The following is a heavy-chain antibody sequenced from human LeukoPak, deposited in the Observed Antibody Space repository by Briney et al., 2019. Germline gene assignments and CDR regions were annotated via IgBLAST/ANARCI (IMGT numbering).Heavy chain of an antibody. D-gene: IGHD2-8*02. J-gene: IGHJ4*02. CDR2: INWNGGST. CDR3: ARGTGGSYFDY. Sequence: GGSLRLSCAASGFTFDDYGMSWVRQAPGEGLEWVSGINWNGGSTGYAGSVKGRFTISRDNAKNSLYLQMNSLRAEDTALYYCARGTGGSYFDYWGQGTLVTVSS. CDR1: GFTFDDYG. V-gene: IGHV3-20*04.